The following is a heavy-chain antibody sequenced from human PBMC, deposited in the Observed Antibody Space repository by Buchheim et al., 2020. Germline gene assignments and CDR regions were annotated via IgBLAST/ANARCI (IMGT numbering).Heavy chain of an antibody. Sequence: QVQLVESGGGVVQPGRSLRLSCAASGFTFSSYAMHWVRQAPGKGLEWVAVISYDGSNKYYADSVKGRFTISRDNSKNTLYLQMNSLRAEDTAVYYCARDGHDSSGHEYFDLWGRGTL. CDR1: GFTFSSYA. CDR2: ISYDGSNK. J-gene: IGHJ2*01. CDR3: ARDGHDSSGHEYFDL. D-gene: IGHD3-22*01. V-gene: IGHV3-30-3*01.